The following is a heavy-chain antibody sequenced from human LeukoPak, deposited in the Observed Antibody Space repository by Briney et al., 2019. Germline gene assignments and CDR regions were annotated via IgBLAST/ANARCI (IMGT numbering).Heavy chain of an antibody. CDR1: GGSISSGTYY. J-gene: IGHJ6*03. D-gene: IGHD5-18*01. CDR3: ARELYRYGSAQYYYYMDV. V-gene: IGHV4-61*02. Sequence: PSETLSLTCTVSGGSISSGTYYWSWIRQPAGKGLEWIGRIYTDGSTDYNPSLKSRVTISVDTSKKQFSLKLSSVTAADTAVYHCARELYRYGSAQYYYYMDVWGKGTTVTVSS. CDR2: IYTDGST.